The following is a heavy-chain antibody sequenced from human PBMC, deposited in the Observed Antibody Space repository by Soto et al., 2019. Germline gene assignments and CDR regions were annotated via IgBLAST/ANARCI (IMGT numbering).Heavy chain of an antibody. CDR1: GFTFSSYS. D-gene: IGHD4-17*01. J-gene: IGHJ4*02. V-gene: IGHV3-21*01. CDR2: ISSSSSYI. Sequence: EVQLVESGGGLVKPGGSLRLSCAASGFTFSSYSMNWVRQAPGKGLEWVSSISSSSSYIYYADSVKGRFTISRDNAKNSLYLQMNSLRAEKTPVYYCARDPPYADYQVKYFDYWGQGTLVTVSS. CDR3: ARDPPYADYQVKYFDY.